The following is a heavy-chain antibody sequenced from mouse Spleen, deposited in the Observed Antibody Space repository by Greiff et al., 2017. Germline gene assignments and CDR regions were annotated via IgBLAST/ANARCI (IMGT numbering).Heavy chain of an antibody. CDR2: ISSGSSTI. CDR1: GFTFSDYG. V-gene: IGHV5-17*01. J-gene: IGHJ2*01. D-gene: IGHD1-1*01. CDR3: ARDTTVVAKWFDY. Sequence: EVQRVESGGGLVKPGGSLKLSCAASGFTFSDYGMHWVRQAPEKGLEWVAYISSGSSTIYYADTVKGRFTISRDNAKNTLFLQMTSLRSEDTAMYYCARDTTVVAKWFDYWGEGTTLTVSS.